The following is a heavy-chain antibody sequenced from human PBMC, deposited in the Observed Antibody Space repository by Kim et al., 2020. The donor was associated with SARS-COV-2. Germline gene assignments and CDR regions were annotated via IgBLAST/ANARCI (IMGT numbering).Heavy chain of an antibody. CDR2: IYYSGST. D-gene: IGHD5-12*01. CDR1: GGSISSYY. V-gene: IGHV4-59*13. Sequence: SETLSLTCTVSGGSISSYYWSWIRQPPGKGLEWIGYIYYSGSTNYNPSLKSRVTISVDTSTNQFSLKLSSVTAADTAVYYCARGQTDGVGGYSGYDFLKPYDYYCGMDVWGQGTTVTVSS. J-gene: IGHJ6*02. CDR3: ARGQTDGVGGYSGYDFLKPYDYYCGMDV.